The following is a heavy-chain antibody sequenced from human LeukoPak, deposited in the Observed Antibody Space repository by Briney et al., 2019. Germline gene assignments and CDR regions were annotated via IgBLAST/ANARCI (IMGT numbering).Heavy chain of an antibody. CDR2: INPNSGGT. J-gene: IGHJ3*02. Sequence: EASVKVSCKASGYTFTAYYIHWVRQAPGQGLEWMGWINPNSGGTNYAQKFQGRVTMTRDTSISTAYMELSRLRSDDTAVYYCAREAPRDTAMVKGAFDIWGQGTMVTVSS. CDR1: GYTFTAYY. D-gene: IGHD5-18*01. V-gene: IGHV1-2*02. CDR3: AREAPRDTAMVKGAFDI.